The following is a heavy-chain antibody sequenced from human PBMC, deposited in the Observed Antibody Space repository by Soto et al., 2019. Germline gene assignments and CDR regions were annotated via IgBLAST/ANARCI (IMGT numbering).Heavy chain of an antibody. CDR3: ARDLRAFGVASRFDP. J-gene: IGHJ5*02. CDR2: IGPSDTGI. Sequence: PGGALRLSFEASGLSFMDFYMARIRQAPGKGLEWVAFIGPSDTGIYYAESVKCRFTISRDNAKDSLFLQMKSLKGEDTAIYYCARDLRAFGVASRFDPWGQGTLVTVSS. D-gene: IGHD2-21*01. CDR1: GLSFMDFY. V-gene: IGHV3-11*01.